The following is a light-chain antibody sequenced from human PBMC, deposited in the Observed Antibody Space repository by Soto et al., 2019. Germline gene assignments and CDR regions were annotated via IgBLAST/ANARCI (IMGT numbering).Light chain of an antibody. CDR2: SNN. Sequence: QSVLTQPPSASGTPGQRVTISCSGGSFNVGGNTVNWYQQVTGTAPKFLINSNNQRPSGVPDRFSGSKSGTSASLAISGLQSEDEADYYCATWDDSLNGVVFGGGTKVTVL. J-gene: IGLJ2*01. V-gene: IGLV1-44*01. CDR3: ATWDDSLNGVV. CDR1: SFNVGGNT.